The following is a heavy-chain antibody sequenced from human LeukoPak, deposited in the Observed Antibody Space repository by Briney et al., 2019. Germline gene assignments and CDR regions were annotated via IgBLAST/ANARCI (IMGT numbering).Heavy chain of an antibody. CDR2: ISSTSNYI. Sequence: GSLRLSCAASGFTFSNYIINWVRQAPGKGLEWVSSISSTSNYIYYANSVKGRSTISRDNAKNSLYLQMNSLRAEDTAVYYCARDSGYDLYYFDYWGQGTLVTVSS. D-gene: IGHD5-12*01. CDR3: ARDSGYDLYYFDY. V-gene: IGHV3-21*01. J-gene: IGHJ4*02. CDR1: GFTFSNYI.